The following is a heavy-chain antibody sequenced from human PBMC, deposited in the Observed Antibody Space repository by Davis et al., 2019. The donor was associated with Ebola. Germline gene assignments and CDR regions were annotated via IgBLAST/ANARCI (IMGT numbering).Heavy chain of an antibody. CDR2: IDPSDSYT. V-gene: IGHV5-10-1*01. CDR3: ARIDRRTTVTTRY. CDR1: GYSLTSYW. J-gene: IGHJ4*02. Sequence: KVSRKGSGYSLTSYWISGVRQMRGKGREWMGRIDPSDSYTNYSPSLQGHVTISADKSISTAYLQWSSLKASDTAMYYCARIDRRTTVTTRYWGQGTLVTVSS. D-gene: IGHD4-17*01.